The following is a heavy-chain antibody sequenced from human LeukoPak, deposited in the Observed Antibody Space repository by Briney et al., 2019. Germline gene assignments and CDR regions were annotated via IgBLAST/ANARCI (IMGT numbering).Heavy chain of an antibody. J-gene: IGHJ3*02. D-gene: IGHD2-15*01. CDR3: ARDLRGGSDVFDI. V-gene: IGHV4-39*07. Sequence: SETLSLTCTVSGGSISSSSYYWGWIRQPPGKGLVWIGSIYYSGRTYYNPSLKSRVTISVDTSKNQFSLKLSSVTAADTAVYYCARDLRGGSDVFDIWGQGTMVTVSS. CDR1: GGSISSSSYY. CDR2: IYYSGRT.